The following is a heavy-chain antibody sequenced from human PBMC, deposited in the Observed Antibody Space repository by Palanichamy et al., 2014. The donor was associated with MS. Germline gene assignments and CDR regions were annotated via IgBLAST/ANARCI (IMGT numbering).Heavy chain of an antibody. Sequence: QVQLVQSGAELKKPGASVRVSCKASGYTFTTYDLSWVRRATGQGLEWLGWMSPKSGNTGYAQKFQGRVTMTRDISINTAYMELTSLTSEDTAVYYCARGEGWGATSWYFDLWGRGTLVTVHS. V-gene: IGHV1-8*01. CDR3: ARGEGWGATSWYFDL. J-gene: IGHJ2*01. CDR2: MSPKSGNT. CDR1: GYTFTTYD. D-gene: IGHD6-19*01.